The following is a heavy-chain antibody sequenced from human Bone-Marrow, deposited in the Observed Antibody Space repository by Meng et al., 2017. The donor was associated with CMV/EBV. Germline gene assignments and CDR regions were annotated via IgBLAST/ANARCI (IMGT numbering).Heavy chain of an antibody. V-gene: IGHV4-39*01. D-gene: IGHD1-26*01. CDR1: GGSISSSSYY. CDR3: ARNSPREGIAY. Sequence: GSLRLSCTVSGGSISSSSYYWGWIRQPPGKGLEWIGSIYYSGSTYYNPSLKSRVTISVDTSKNQFSLKLSSVTAADTAVYYCARNSPREGIAYWGQGTRVTVSS. J-gene: IGHJ4*02. CDR2: IYYSGST.